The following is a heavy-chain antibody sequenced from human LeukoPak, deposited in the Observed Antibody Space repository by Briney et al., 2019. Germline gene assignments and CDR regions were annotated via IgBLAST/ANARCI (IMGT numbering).Heavy chain of an antibody. Sequence: SETLSLTCAVYGGSFSGYYWSWIRQPPGKGLEWIGYIYYSGSTNYNPSLKSRVTISVDTTKNQFSLKLNSVTAADTAVYYCARVSGYDWESFYDYWGQGTLVTVSS. V-gene: IGHV4-59*01. D-gene: IGHD5-12*01. CDR3: ARVSGYDWESFYDY. J-gene: IGHJ4*02. CDR2: IYYSGST. CDR1: GGSFSGYY.